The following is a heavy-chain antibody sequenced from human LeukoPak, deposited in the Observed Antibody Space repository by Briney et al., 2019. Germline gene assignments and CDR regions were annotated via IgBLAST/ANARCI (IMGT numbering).Heavy chain of an antibody. Sequence: GGSLRLSCAASGFTFSSYEMNWVRQAPGKGLEWVSYISSSGSTIYYADSVKGRFTISRDNAKNSLYLQMNSLRAEDTAVYYCARTTRGSYSGYAFDIWGQGTMVTVSS. J-gene: IGHJ3*02. CDR1: GFTFSSYE. D-gene: IGHD1-26*01. CDR3: ARTTRGSYSGYAFDI. V-gene: IGHV3-48*03. CDR2: ISSSGSTI.